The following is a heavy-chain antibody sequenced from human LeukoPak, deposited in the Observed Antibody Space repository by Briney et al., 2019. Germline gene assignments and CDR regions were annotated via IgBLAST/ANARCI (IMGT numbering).Heavy chain of an antibody. CDR3: ARSRSGGYSYGLDY. D-gene: IGHD5-18*01. CDR1: GFTFSNCV. J-gene: IGHJ4*02. CDR2: ISTVGGGT. Sequence: GGSLRLSCAASGFTFSNCVMSWVRQAPGKGLEWVSTISTVGGGTYYADSVKGRLTISRDNSKNTLHLQMNSLRAEDTAVYYCARSRSGGYSYGLDYWGQGTPVTVSS. V-gene: IGHV3-23*01.